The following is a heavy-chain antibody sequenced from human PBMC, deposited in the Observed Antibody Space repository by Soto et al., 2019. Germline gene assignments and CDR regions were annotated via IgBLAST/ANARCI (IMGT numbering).Heavy chain of an antibody. CDR1: GGSFSGYY. Sequence: PSETLSLTCAVYGGSFSGYYWSWIRQPPGKGLEWIGEINHSGSTNYNPSLKSRVTISVDTSKNQFSLKLSSVTAADTAVYYCAGGRHRPTYYYYYGMDVWGQGTTVTVSS. J-gene: IGHJ6*02. CDR2: INHSGST. CDR3: AGGRHRPTYYYYYGMDV. V-gene: IGHV4-34*01.